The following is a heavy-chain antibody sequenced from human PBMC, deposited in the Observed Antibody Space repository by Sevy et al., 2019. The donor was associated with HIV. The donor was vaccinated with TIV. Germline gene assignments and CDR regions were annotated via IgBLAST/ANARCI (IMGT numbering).Heavy chain of an antibody. CDR2: ISYDGSNK. Sequence: GGSLRLSCAASGITFSSHAMHWIRQAPGKGLEWVTFISYDGSNKYYADSVKGRFTISRDNSKNTLYLQMNSLRAEDTAVYYCARADYGDYSGEFDYWGQRTLVTVSS. D-gene: IGHD4-17*01. CDR1: GITFSSHA. CDR3: ARADYGDYSGEFDY. J-gene: IGHJ4*02. V-gene: IGHV3-30-3*01.